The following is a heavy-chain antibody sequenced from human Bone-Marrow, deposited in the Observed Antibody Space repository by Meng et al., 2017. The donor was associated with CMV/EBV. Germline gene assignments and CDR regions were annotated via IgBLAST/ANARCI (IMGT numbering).Heavy chain of an antibody. V-gene: IGHV4-39*01. D-gene: IGHD2-2*01. CDR3: ARHLPLGYCSSTSCRGGYFQH. CDR2: IYYSGST. J-gene: IGHJ1*01. Sequence: SETLSLTCTVSGGSISSSSYYWGWIRQPPGKGLEWIGSIYYSGSTYYNPSLKSRVTISVDTSKNQFPLKLSSVTAADTAVYYCARHLPLGYCSSTSCRGGYFQHWGQGTLVTVSS. CDR1: GGSISSSSYY.